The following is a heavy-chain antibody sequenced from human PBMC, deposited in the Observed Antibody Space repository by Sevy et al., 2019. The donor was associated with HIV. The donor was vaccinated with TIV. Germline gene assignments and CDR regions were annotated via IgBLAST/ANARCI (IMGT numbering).Heavy chain of an antibody. Sequence: GGSLRLSCAASEFTFRSYGRHWVRQAPGKGLEWVAFIRYDGSTKYYADSVKGRFTISRDDSKNTLYLQMNSLRGVDTSLYYCAKGLGMVQGALLSDDIWGQGTMVTVSS. V-gene: IGHV3-30*02. CDR1: EFTFRSYG. D-gene: IGHD3-10*01. J-gene: IGHJ3*02. CDR3: AKGLGMVQGALLSDDI. CDR2: IRYDGSTK.